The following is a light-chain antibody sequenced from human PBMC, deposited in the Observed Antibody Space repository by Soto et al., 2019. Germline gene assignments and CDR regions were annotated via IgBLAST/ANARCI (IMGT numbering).Light chain of an antibody. J-gene: IGKJ1*01. CDR2: AAS. Sequence: IQMTQSPSSLSASVGDRVTITCRSSLGISDYLAWYQQKPGKVPRLLIYAASTLHSGVPSRFSGSGSGTDFTLTISRLEPEDFAVYYCQKYGSLGTFGQRTNADI. V-gene: IGKV1-27*01. CDR3: QKYGSLGT. CDR1: LGISDY.